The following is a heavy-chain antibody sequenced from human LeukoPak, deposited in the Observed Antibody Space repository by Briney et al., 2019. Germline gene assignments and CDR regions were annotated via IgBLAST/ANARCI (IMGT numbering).Heavy chain of an antibody. CDR2: IYTSGST. D-gene: IGHD3-10*01. V-gene: IGHV4-4*07. Sequence: SETLSLTCTVSGGSINSYYWSWIRQPAGKGLEWIGRIYTSGSTNYNPSLKSRVTMSVDTSKNQFSLKLSSVTAADTAVYYCAGLYYYGSGSSFDYWGQGTLVTASS. CDR1: GGSINSYY. J-gene: IGHJ4*02. CDR3: AGLYYYGSGSSFDY.